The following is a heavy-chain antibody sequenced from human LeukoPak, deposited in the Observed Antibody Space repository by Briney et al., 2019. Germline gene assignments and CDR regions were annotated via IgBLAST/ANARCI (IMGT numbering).Heavy chain of an antibody. CDR3: ARLKIDGTHFDY. V-gene: IGHV3-53*01. CDR1: GFTVSSNC. J-gene: IGHJ4*02. D-gene: IGHD3-9*01. Sequence: PGGSLRLSCAASGFTVSSNCMSWVRQTPGKGLEWVSVIYVGGSAYYADSVKGRFTISGDSSKNTLYLQMNSLRAEDTAVYYCARLKIDGTHFDYWGQGTLVTVSS. CDR2: IYVGGSA.